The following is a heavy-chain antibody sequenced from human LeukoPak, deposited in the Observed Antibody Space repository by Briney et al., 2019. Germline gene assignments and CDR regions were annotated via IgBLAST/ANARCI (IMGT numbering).Heavy chain of an antibody. J-gene: IGHJ4*02. CDR3: ARERGTYYYDSSGYYS. V-gene: IGHV1-69*04. D-gene: IGHD3-22*01. CDR1: GGTFSSYA. Sequence: ASVEVSCKASGGTFSSYAISWVRQAPGQGLEWMGRIIPIFGIANYAQKFQGRVTITADKSTSTAYMELSSLRSEDTAVYYCARERGTYYYDSSGYYSWGQGTLVTVSS. CDR2: IIPIFGIA.